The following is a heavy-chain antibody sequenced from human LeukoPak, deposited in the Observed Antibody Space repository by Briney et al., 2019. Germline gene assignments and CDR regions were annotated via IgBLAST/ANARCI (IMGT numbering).Heavy chain of an antibody. Sequence: SETLSLTCAVYGGSFSGYYWSWIRQPPGKGLEWIGEINHSGSTNYNPSLKSRVTISVDTSKSQFSLKLSSVTAADTAVYYCARGNDTFDYWGQGTLVTVSS. D-gene: IGHD3-9*01. CDR3: ARGNDTFDY. J-gene: IGHJ4*02. CDR1: GGSFSGYY. CDR2: INHSGST. V-gene: IGHV4-34*01.